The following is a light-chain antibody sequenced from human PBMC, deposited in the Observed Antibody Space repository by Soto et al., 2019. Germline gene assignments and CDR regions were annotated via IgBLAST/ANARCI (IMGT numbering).Light chain of an antibody. J-gene: IGKJ1*01. V-gene: IGKV1-5*01. CDR2: DAS. Sequence: DIQMTQSPSTLSPSVGDRVTITCRAGQSMSGWLAWYQQKPGKAPKLLIYDASNLESGVPSRFGGSGSGTDVTFTISSLQPEDFATYYCQQSYSAPRTFGQGTKVDIK. CDR1: QSMSGW. CDR3: QQSYSAPRT.